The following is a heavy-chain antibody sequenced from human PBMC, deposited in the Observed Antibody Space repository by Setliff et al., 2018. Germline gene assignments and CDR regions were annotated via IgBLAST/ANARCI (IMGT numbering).Heavy chain of an antibody. V-gene: IGHV4-59*11. D-gene: IGHD3-10*01. CDR3: AREVLYYYGSGSYYYMDV. CDR2: IYDSGST. CDR1: GGSISSHY. J-gene: IGHJ6*03. Sequence: ASETLSLTCTVSGGSISSHYWSWIRQPPGKGLEWIWYIYDSGSTTYNPSLNSRVTISVDTSKNQFSLKLSSVTAADTAVYYCAREVLYYYGSGSYYYMDVWGKGTTVTVSS.